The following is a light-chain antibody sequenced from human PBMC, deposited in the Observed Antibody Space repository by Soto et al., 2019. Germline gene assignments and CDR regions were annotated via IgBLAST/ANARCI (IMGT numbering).Light chain of an antibody. CDR1: QSVSSSY. CDR3: QEYATSWWT. J-gene: IGKJ1*01. CDR2: VAS. V-gene: IGKV3-20*01. Sequence: ESELTQSPCTLSLSPGERATLSCRASQSVSSSYLAWYQQKPGQAPRLLIYVASSRATGIPDRFSGSGSGTDFTLTISRLEPEDFTVYYCQEYATSWWTFGQGTKLDIK.